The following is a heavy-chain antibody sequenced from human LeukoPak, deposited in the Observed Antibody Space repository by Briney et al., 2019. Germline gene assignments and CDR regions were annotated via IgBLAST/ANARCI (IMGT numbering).Heavy chain of an antibody. J-gene: IGHJ4*02. V-gene: IGHV3-7*03. Sequence: GGSLRLSCAASGFTFSSCWMSWVRQAPGKGLEWVANIKQDGSEKYYVDSVKGRFTISRDNAKNSLYLQMNSLRAEDTAVYYCARRGTSSSWYVCDYWGQGTLVTVSS. D-gene: IGHD6-13*01. CDR3: ARRGTSSSWYVCDY. CDR1: GFTFSSCW. CDR2: IKQDGSEK.